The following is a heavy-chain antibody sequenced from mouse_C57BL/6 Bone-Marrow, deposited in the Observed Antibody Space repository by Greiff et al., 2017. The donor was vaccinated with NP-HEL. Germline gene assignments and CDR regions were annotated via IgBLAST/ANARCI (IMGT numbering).Heavy chain of an antibody. CDR1: GYTFTDYY. V-gene: IGHV1-76*01. CDR2: IYPGSGNT. D-gene: IGHD2-1*01. J-gene: IGHJ3*01. Sequence: QVQLQQSGAELVRPGASVKLSCKASGYTFTDYYINWVKQRPGQGLEWIARIYPGSGNTYYNEKFKGKATLTAEKSSSTAYMQLSSLTSEDSAVYFCASSSHGNFLAYWGQGTLVTVSA. CDR3: ASSSHGNFLAY.